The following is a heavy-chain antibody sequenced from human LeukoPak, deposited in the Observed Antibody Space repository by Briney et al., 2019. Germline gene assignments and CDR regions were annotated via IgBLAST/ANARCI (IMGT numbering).Heavy chain of an antibody. CDR3: ARDLGSGWSFDY. J-gene: IGHJ4*02. CDR1: GYTFTGYY. CDR2: INPNSGGT. D-gene: IGHD6-19*01. Sequence: GASVKVSCKVSGYTFTGYYMHWVRQAPGQGLEWMGWINPNSGGTNYAQKFQGRVTMTRDTSISTAYMELSRLRSDDTAVYYCARDLGSGWSFDYWGQGTLVTVSS. V-gene: IGHV1-2*02.